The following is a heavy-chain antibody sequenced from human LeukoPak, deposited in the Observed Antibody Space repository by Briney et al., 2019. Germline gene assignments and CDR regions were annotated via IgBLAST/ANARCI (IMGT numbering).Heavy chain of an antibody. CDR3: ARDSRYRDGMDV. V-gene: IGHV4-59*01. Sequence: SETLSLICSVSGGSISSNYWSWIRQPPGKGLEWIGYIHYSGSTNYNPSLKSRVTISIDTSKNQFSLKLSSVTAADTAVYYCARDSRYRDGMDVWGQGTTVTVSS. CDR2: IHYSGST. J-gene: IGHJ6*02. CDR1: GGSISSNY. D-gene: IGHD5-12*01.